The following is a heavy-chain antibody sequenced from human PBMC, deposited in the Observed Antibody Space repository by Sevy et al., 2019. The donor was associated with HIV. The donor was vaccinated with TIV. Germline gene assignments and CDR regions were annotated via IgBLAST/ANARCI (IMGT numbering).Heavy chain of an antibody. D-gene: IGHD3-16*01. Sequence: GGSLRLSCAASRFTFSTYDIHWVRQAPGKGLEWVAVISHDGSYQYYTYSVKGPFTISRDDSKNKAYLQMNSLRADDSGVYYCAKGQGYDYIWGNERSEYYFDYWGQGTLVTVSS. CDR3: AKGQGYDYIWGNERSEYYFDY. CDR2: ISHDGSYQ. V-gene: IGHV3-30*18. CDR1: RFTFSTYD. J-gene: IGHJ4*02.